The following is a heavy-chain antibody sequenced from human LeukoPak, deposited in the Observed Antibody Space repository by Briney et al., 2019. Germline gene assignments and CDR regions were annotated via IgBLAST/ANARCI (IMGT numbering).Heavy chain of an antibody. CDR3: ARILDNDSSGYYVFDY. CDR2: IDWDDDK. CDR1: GFSLSTSGMW. J-gene: IGHJ4*02. Sequence: ASGPALVKPTQTLTLTCTFSGFSLSTSGMWVSWIRRPPGKALEWLARIDWDDDKYYSTSLKTRLTISKDTSKNQVVLTMTNMDPVDTATYYCARILDNDSSGYYVFDYWGQGTLVTVSS. V-gene: IGHV2-70*11. D-gene: IGHD3-22*01.